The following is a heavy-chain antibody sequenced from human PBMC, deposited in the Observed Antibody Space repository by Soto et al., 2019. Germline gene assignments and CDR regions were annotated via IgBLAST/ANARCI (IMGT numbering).Heavy chain of an antibody. V-gene: IGHV2-5*02. J-gene: IGHJ4*02. Sequence: QITLNESGPTVVRPTETLTLTCRFSGFSLTTSGVGVGWVRQSPGKAPEWLALIYWDDDKRYSESLKSRLTITKDTSKNQVVLTVANLDPTDTATYYCAHRVLRTVFGLVTTTAIYFDFWAQGPPVAVSS. CDR1: GFSLTTSGVG. CDR3: AHRVLRTVFGLVTTTAIYFDF. D-gene: IGHD3-3*01. CDR2: IYWDDDK.